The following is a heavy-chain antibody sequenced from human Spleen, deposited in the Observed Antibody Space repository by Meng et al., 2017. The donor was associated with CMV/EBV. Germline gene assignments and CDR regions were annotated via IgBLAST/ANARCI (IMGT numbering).Heavy chain of an antibody. CDR2: IYPDDSDT. D-gene: IGHD4-11*01. CDR1: GYSFTTHW. J-gene: IGHJ5*02. V-gene: IGHV5-51*01. CDR3: ARYSSNWENWFSP. Sequence: GESLKISCQGSGYSFTTHWIAWVRQRPGKGLEWMGIIYPDDSDTRYSPSFQGQVSISVDKSISTAYLQWSSLKASDTAMYYCARYSSNWENWFSPWGQGTQVTVSS.